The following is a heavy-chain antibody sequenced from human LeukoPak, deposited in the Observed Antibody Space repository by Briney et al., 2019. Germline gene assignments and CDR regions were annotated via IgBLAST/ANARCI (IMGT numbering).Heavy chain of an antibody. Sequence: GGSLRLSCAASGFTFSSFGMHWVRQAPGQGLEWVAVISFDGSNQYYADSVKGRFTIYRDNFKNTVYLQMNSLRAEETAVYYCAKSHPPTVTTEEGEYLQHWGRGTLVTVSS. CDR1: GFTFSSFG. V-gene: IGHV3-30*18. CDR3: AKSHPPTVTTEEGEYLQH. J-gene: IGHJ1*01. CDR2: ISFDGSNQ. D-gene: IGHD4-17*01.